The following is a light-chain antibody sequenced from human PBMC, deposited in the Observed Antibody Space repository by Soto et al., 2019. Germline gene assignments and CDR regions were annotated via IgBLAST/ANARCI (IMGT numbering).Light chain of an antibody. CDR2: GAS. Sequence: ETVMTQSPGTLSVSLGERATLSCRASQSVSSSYLAWYQQKPGQAPRLLIYGASSRATGIPDRFSGSGSGTDFTLTISRLEPEDFAVYYCQQYGSSLLTFGGGTKVDIK. V-gene: IGKV3-20*01. CDR3: QQYGSSLLT. J-gene: IGKJ4*01. CDR1: QSVSSSY.